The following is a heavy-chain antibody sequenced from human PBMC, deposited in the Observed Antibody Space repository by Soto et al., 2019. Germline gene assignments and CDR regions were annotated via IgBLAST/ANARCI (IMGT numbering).Heavy chain of an antibody. J-gene: IGHJ1*01. CDR3: ARARGSSVLLAPIQH. Sequence: PGGSLRLSCVASGFTFSNYAMHWVRQAPGKGLEWVAIVSYDGDNEYYADSVRGRFFISRDNSRNTLYLQTNSLRAEDTAVYYCARARGSSVLLAPIQHWGQGTLVTVSS. CDR1: GFTFSNYA. D-gene: IGHD2-2*01. CDR2: VSYDGDNE. V-gene: IGHV3-30*03.